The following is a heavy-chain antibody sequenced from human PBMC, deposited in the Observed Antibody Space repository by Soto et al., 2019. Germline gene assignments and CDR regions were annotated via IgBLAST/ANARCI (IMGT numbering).Heavy chain of an antibody. CDR2: INPNSGGT. CDR1: GYTFTGYY. CDR3: ARAPLPSAYGDGYYYFDY. J-gene: IGHJ4*02. Sequence: GASVKVSCKASGYTFTGYYMHWVRQAPGQGLEWMGWINPNSGGTNYAQKFQGWVTMTRDTSISTAYMELSRLRSDDTAVYYCARAPLPSAYGDGYYYFDYWGQGTLVTVSS. D-gene: IGHD4-17*01. V-gene: IGHV1-2*04.